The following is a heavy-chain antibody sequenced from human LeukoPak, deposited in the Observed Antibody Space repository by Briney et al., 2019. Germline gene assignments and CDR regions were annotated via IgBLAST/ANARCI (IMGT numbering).Heavy chain of an antibody. D-gene: IGHD3-10*01. Sequence: SETLSLTCTVSGGSISPYYWSWIRQPPGKGLEWIGYIYDSGTTNYNPSLKSRVTMSVDTSKNQFSLKLSSVTTADTAVYYCARAGAWQIDPWGQGTLVTVSS. CDR3: ARAGAWQIDP. CDR2: IYDSGTT. V-gene: IGHV4-59*01. CDR1: GGSISPYY. J-gene: IGHJ5*02.